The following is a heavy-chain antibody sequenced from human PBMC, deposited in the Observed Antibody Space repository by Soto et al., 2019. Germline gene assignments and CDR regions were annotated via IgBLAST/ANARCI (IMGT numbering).Heavy chain of an antibody. CDR3: ARAGRSGYYYYYGMDV. D-gene: IGHD3-10*01. V-gene: IGHV4-59*01. Sequence: PSETLSLTCTVSGGSIIDYYWTWIRQPPGKGLEWIGYVSYSGSTSYNPSLKSRVTISADPSKNQFSLKLSSVTAADTAVYFCARAGRSGYYYYYGMDVWGQGTTVTVSS. CDR1: GGSIIDYY. CDR2: VSYSGST. J-gene: IGHJ6*02.